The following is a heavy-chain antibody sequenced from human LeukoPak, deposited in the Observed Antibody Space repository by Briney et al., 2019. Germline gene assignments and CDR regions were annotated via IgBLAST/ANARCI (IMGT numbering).Heavy chain of an antibody. CDR1: GFTFSSYD. J-gene: IGHJ4*02. CDR3: ARDLGAVTGNFDY. D-gene: IGHD6-19*01. V-gene: IGHV3-33*01. Sequence: GGSLRLSCEASGFTFSSYDMHWVRRAPGKGLEWVAVIWYDGSNKYYTDSVKGRFTISRGNPKNTLYLQMNSLRAEDTAVYYCARDLGAVTGNFDYWGQGTLVNVSS. CDR2: IWYDGSNK.